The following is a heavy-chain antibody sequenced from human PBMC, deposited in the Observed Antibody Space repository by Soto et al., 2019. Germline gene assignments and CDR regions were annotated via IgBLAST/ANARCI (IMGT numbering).Heavy chain of an antibody. CDR1: GYSISSGYY. V-gene: IGHV4-38-2*02. J-gene: IGHJ5*02. D-gene: IGHD3-9*01. Sequence: PSETLSLTCAVSGYSISSGYYWGWIRQPPGKGLEWIGYVYYSGSTNYNPSLESRVTISIDASKNQFSLKMKSVTAADTAVYYCVRDYLLTGFDPWGQGALVTVSS. CDR3: VRDYLLTGFDP. CDR2: VYYSGST.